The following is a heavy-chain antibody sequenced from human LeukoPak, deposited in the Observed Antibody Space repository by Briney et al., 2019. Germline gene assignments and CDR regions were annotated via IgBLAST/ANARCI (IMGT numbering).Heavy chain of an antibody. V-gene: IGHV3-74*01. CDR3: AELGITMIGGV. Sequence: LPGGSLRLSCAASGFTFSSYWMHWVRQAPGKGLVWVSRINSDGSSTSYADSVKGRFTISRDNAKNSLYLHMNSLRAEDTAVYYCAELGITMIGGVWGKGTTVTISS. CDR2: INSDGSST. J-gene: IGHJ6*04. D-gene: IGHD3-10*02. CDR1: GFTFSSYW.